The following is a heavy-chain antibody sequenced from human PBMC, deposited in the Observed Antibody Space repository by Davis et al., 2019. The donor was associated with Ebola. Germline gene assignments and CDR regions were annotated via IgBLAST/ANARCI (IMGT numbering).Heavy chain of an antibody. J-gene: IGHJ4*02. CDR3: ATRGSSREFDY. Sequence: GESLKISCAASGFTFSNAWMNWVRQAPGKGLEWVSVIYSGGSTYYADSVKGRFTISRDNSKNTLYLQMNSLRAEDTAVYYCATRGSSREFDYWGQGTLVSVS. CDR1: GFTFSNAW. D-gene: IGHD6-13*01. V-gene: IGHV3-66*01. CDR2: IYSGGST.